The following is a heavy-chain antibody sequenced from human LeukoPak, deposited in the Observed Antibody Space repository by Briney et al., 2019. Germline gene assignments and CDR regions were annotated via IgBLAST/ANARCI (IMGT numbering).Heavy chain of an antibody. J-gene: IGHJ5*02. V-gene: IGHV1-18*01. CDR2: ISAYNGNT. CDR3: ARWRGWPDPYRNWFDP. D-gene: IGHD4-23*01. Sequence: ASVKVSCKASGYTFTSYGFSWVRQAPGQGLEWMGWISAYNGNTNYAQKLQGRVTMTTDTSTSTAYMELRSLRSDDTAVYYCARWRGWPDPYRNWFDPWGQGTLVTVSS. CDR1: GYTFTSYG.